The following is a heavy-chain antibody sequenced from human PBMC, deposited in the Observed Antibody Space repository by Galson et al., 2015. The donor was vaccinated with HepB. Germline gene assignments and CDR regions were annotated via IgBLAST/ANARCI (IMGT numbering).Heavy chain of an antibody. V-gene: IGHV3-33*01. Sequence: SLRLSCATSGFPFSDYGMHWVRQAPGKGLEWLAVIWYDGSQKFHEDSVEGRFTISRDNSKNMLFLRMDSLRVDDTAVYFCVRDSGLYGLDVWGQGTRVTVSS. CDR2: IWYDGSQK. CDR3: VRDSGLYGLDV. J-gene: IGHJ6*02. CDR1: GFPFSDYG. D-gene: IGHD6-19*01.